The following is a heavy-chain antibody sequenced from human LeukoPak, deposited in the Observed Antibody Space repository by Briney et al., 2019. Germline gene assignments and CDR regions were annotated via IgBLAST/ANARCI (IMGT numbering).Heavy chain of an antibody. CDR1: GYTFTSYY. J-gene: IGHJ4*02. D-gene: IGHD3-9*01. Sequence: ASVKVSCKASGYTFTSYYMHWVRQAPGQGLEWMGIINPSGGSTSYAQKFQGRVTMTRDMSTSTVYMELSSLRSEDTAVYYCAREGAGEVRYFDWLGPNRVFDYWGQGTLVTVSS. V-gene: IGHV1-46*01. CDR3: AREGAGEVRYFDWLGPNRVFDY. CDR2: INPSGGST.